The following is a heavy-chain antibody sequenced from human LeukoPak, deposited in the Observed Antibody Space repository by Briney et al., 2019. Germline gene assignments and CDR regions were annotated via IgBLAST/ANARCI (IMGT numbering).Heavy chain of an antibody. CDR1: GGSISSSTYY. CDR3: ARQPLNSGTYFDY. CDR2: IYYSGST. Sequence: SETLSLTCTVSGGSISSSTYYWGWIRQPPGKGLEWIGSIYYSGSTYYNPSLKSRVTISVDTSKNQFFLKLSSVTAADTAVYYCARQPLNSGTYFDYWGQGTLVTVSS. V-gene: IGHV4-39*01. D-gene: IGHD1-26*01. J-gene: IGHJ4*02.